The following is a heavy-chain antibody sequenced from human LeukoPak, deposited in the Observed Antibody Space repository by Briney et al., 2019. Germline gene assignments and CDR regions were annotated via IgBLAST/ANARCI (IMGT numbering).Heavy chain of an antibody. D-gene: IGHD2-2*01. J-gene: IGHJ4*02. CDR1: GFTFSSYW. CDR2: INSDGSST. Sequence: GGSLRLSCAASGFTFSSYWMHWVRQAPGKGLVWVSRINSDGSSTNYADSVKGRFTIPRDNAKNTLYLQMNSLRAEDTAVYYCARALYYSNYLGYWGQGTLVSVSS. V-gene: IGHV3-74*01. CDR3: ARALYYSNYLGY.